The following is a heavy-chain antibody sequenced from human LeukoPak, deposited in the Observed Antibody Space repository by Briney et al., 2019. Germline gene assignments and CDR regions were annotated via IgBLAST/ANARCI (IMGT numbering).Heavy chain of an antibody. Sequence: GGSLRLSCSASGFTFSNYAMHWVRQAPGKGLEYVSAISSNGGSTYYADSVKGRFTISRDNSKTTLYLQMSSLRAEDTAVYYCVQSGSPEMATNAFDYWGQGTLVTVSS. CDR1: GFTFSNYA. V-gene: IGHV3-64D*06. CDR3: VQSGSPEMATNAFDY. D-gene: IGHD5-24*01. CDR2: ISSNGGST. J-gene: IGHJ4*02.